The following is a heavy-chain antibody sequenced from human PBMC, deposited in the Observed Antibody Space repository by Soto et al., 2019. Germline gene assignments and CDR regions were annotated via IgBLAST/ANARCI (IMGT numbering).Heavy chain of an antibody. CDR2: INPSGGST. Sequence: QVQLVQSGAEVKKPGASVKVSCKASGYTFTSYYMHWVRQAPGQGLEWMGIINPSGGSTSYAQKFEGGVTMTRDTSTSTVDMELSSLRSEDTAVYYCARAEWELLGYWGQGTLVTVSS. CDR1: GYTFTSYY. J-gene: IGHJ4*02. D-gene: IGHD1-26*01. CDR3: ARAEWELLGY. V-gene: IGHV1-46*01.